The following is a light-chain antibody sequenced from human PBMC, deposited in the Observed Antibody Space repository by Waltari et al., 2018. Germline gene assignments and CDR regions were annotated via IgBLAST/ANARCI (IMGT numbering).Light chain of an antibody. CDR2: AAS. Sequence: MTQSPATLSVSPGETATLSCRASQNVDSSLAWYQQRPGQPPRLLLSAASTRASGVPSRFSGSGSGTEFTLTISSLQSEDSAVYYCQQYNNWPPLTFGGGTKVELK. V-gene: IGKV3-15*01. CDR1: QNVDSS. CDR3: QQYNNWPPLT. J-gene: IGKJ4*01.